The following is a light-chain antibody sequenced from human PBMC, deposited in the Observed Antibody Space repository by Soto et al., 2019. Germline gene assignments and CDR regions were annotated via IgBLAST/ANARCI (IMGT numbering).Light chain of an antibody. CDR3: QSYASSLSADVV. Sequence: QSVLTQPPSVSGAPGQRVTISCTGSSSNIGAGYDVHWYQQLPGTAPKLLIYGNSNRPSGVPDRFSGSKSGTSASLAITGLQVEDEADYYCQSYASSLSADVVFGGGTQLTVL. V-gene: IGLV1-40*01. CDR2: GNS. J-gene: IGLJ2*01. CDR1: SSNIGAGYD.